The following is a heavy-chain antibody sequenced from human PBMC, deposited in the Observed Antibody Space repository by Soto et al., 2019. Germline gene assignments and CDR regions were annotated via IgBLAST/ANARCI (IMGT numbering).Heavy chain of an antibody. Sequence: PGGSLRLSCAASGFTFSSYGMHWVRQAPGKGLEWVAVIWYDGSNKYYADSVKGRFTISRDNSKNTLYLQMNSLRAEDTAVYYCARDPGYCSGGSCYGLDYWGQGTLVTVSS. CDR2: IWYDGSNK. CDR3: ARDPGYCSGGSCYGLDY. V-gene: IGHV3-33*01. D-gene: IGHD2-15*01. CDR1: GFTFSSYG. J-gene: IGHJ4*02.